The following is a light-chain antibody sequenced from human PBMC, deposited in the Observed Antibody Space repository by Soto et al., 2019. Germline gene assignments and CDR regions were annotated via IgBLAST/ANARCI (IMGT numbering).Light chain of an antibody. Sequence: QAVVTQPPSASGTPGQRVTISCSGSSSNIGIYTVNWYQHLPGTAPKLLIYSNNLRPSGVPDRFSGSKSGTSASLAISGLQSEDEADYYCATWDDSLNGVFGGGTKVTVL. V-gene: IGLV1-44*01. CDR1: SSNIGIYT. CDR3: ATWDDSLNGV. J-gene: IGLJ2*01. CDR2: SNN.